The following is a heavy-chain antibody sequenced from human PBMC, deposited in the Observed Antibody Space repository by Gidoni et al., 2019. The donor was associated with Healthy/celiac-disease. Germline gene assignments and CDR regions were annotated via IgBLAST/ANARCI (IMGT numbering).Heavy chain of an antibody. Sequence: QLQLQASGTGLATPSETLSLTCTVSGRSISSYYWSWIRQPAGKGLGWIGRIYTSGSTNYNPSLQSRVTMSVDTSKNQFSLKLSSVTAADTAVYYCARSYCGGDCSRWDDWGQGTLVTVSS. CDR3: ARSYCGGDCSRWDD. CDR1: GRSISSYY. J-gene: IGHJ4*02. D-gene: IGHD2-21*02. V-gene: IGHV4-4*07. CDR2: IYTSGST.